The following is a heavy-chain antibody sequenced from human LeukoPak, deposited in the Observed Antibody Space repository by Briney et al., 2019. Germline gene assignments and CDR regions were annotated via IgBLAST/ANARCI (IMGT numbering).Heavy chain of an antibody. Sequence: GGSLRLSCAASGFTLDDYGMRWVRQAPGKGLEWISGINWNGGSTGYADSVKGRFTISRDNAKNSLYLQMNSLRAEDTAVYYCARASVVAATDYWGQGTLVTVSS. CDR2: INWNGGST. J-gene: IGHJ4*02. V-gene: IGHV3-20*04. CDR3: ARASVVAATDY. CDR1: GFTLDDYG. D-gene: IGHD2-15*01.